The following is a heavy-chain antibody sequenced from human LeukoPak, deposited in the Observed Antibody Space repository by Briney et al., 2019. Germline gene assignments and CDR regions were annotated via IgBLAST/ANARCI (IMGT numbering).Heavy chain of an antibody. Sequence: ASVKVSCKASGYTFTGYYMHWVRQAPGQGLEWMGWINPNSGGTNYAQKFQGRVTMTRDTSISTAYMELSRLRSDDTAVYYCARVKYSGSKPPCDAFDIWGQGTMVTVSS. J-gene: IGHJ3*02. CDR3: ARVKYSGSKPPCDAFDI. D-gene: IGHD1-26*01. CDR2: INPNSGGT. CDR1: GYTFTGYY. V-gene: IGHV1-2*02.